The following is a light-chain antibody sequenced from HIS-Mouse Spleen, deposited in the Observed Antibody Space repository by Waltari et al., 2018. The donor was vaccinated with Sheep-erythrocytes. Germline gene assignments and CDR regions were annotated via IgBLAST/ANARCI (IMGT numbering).Light chain of an antibody. CDR3: QKYNSALTWT. Sequence: DIQMTQSPSSLSASVGDRVTITCRASQGISNYLAWYQQKPGKVPKLLIYAADTLQSGVPSRFSGSGSGTDFTLTISSLQPEDVATYYCQKYNSALTWTFGQGTKVEIK. CDR1: QGISNY. V-gene: IGKV1-27*01. CDR2: AAD. J-gene: IGKJ1*01.